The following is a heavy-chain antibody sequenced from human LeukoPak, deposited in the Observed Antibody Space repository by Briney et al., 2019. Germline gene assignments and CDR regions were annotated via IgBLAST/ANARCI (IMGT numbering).Heavy chain of an antibody. J-gene: IGHJ4*02. Sequence: SQTLSLTCTVSGGSISSGGYYWSWIRQHPGKGLEWIGYIYYSGSTYYNPSLKSRVTISVDTSKNQFSLKLSSVTAADTAVYYCARDYDGSGYYWAYWGQGTLVTVSS. V-gene: IGHV4-31*03. CDR2: IYYSGST. CDR3: ARDYDGSGYYWAY. D-gene: IGHD3-22*01. CDR1: GGSISSGGYY.